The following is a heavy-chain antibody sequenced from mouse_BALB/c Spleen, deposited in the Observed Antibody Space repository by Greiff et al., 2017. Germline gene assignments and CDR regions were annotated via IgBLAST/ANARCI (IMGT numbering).Heavy chain of an antibody. CDR1: GFTFSDYY. CDR3: ARGMGYYYAMDY. J-gene: IGHJ4*01. CDR2: ISDGGSYT. Sequence: DVMLVESGGGLVKPGGSLKLSCAASGFTFSDYYMYWVRQTPEKRLEWVATISDGGSYTYYPDSVKGRFTISRDNAKNNLYLQMSSLKSEDTAMYYCARGMGYYYAMDYWGQGTSVTVSS. V-gene: IGHV5-4*02.